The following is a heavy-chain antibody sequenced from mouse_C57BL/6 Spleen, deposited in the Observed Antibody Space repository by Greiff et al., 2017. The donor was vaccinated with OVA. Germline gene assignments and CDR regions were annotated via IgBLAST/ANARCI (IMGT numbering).Heavy chain of an antibody. CDR1: GFTFSSYA. D-gene: IGHD1-1*01. CDR2: ISSGGVYI. Sequence: EVQGVESGEGLVKPGGSLKLSCAASGFTFSSYAMSWVRQTPEKRLEWVAYISSGGVYIYYADTVKGRFTISRENARNTLYLQMSSLKSEYTAMYYCTREGTTVVEAFDYWGQGTTLTVSS. V-gene: IGHV5-9-1*02. J-gene: IGHJ2*01. CDR3: TREGTTVVEAFDY.